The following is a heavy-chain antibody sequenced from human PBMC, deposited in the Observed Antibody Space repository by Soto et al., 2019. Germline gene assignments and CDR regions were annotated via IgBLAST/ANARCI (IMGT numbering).Heavy chain of an antibody. CDR1: GGSISSDY. D-gene: IGHD6-13*01. CDR3: ARQSQQLVLGSAWFDP. Sequence: SETLSLTCTVSGGSISSDYWSWIRQPPGKGLEWIGYIYYSGSTNYNPSLKSRVTISVDTSKNQFSLKLSSVTAADTAVYYCARQSQQLVLGSAWFDPWGQGTLVTVSS. CDR2: IYYSGST. J-gene: IGHJ5*02. V-gene: IGHV4-59*08.